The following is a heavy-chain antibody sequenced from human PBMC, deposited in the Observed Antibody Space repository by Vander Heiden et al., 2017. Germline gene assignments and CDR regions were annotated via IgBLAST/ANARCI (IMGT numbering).Heavy chain of an antibody. CDR1: GGTFSSYA. J-gene: IGHJ4*02. Sequence: QVQLVQSGAEVKKPGSSVKVFCKASGGTFSSYAISWVRQAPGRGLEWMGGIIPIFGTANYAQEFQSRVTITAGESTSTAYMELSSLRTEDTAVYYCAREDSSSFLAGLVFFDYWGQGTLVTVSS. D-gene: IGHD6-13*01. CDR2: IIPIFGTA. CDR3: AREDSSSFLAGLVFFDY. V-gene: IGHV1-69*01.